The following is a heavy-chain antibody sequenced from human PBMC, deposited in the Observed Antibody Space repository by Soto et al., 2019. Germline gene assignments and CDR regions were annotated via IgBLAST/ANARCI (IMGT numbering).Heavy chain of an antibody. D-gene: IGHD6-19*01. CDR3: ARVTRSGRNWFDP. V-gene: IGHV4-38-2*01. CDR1: GYSINSGYY. Sequence: NPSETLSLTCAVSGYSINSGYYWGWIRQPPGTGLEWIGSIYHSGSTYYNPSLKSRVTISVDTSKNQFSLKLSSVTAADTAVYYCARVTRSGRNWFDPWGQGTRVPSPQ. J-gene: IGHJ5*02. CDR2: IYHSGST.